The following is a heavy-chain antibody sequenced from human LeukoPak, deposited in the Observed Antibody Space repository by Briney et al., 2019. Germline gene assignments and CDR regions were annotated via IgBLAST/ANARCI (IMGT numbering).Heavy chain of an antibody. D-gene: IGHD6-13*01. CDR1: GGSISSGDYY. J-gene: IGHJ4*02. Sequence: SETLSHTCTVSGGSISSGDYYWSWIRQPPGKGLEWIGYIYYSGSTYYNPSLKSRVTISVDTSKNQFSLKLSSVTAADTAVYYCARSNGWAAALDYWGQGTLVTVSS. V-gene: IGHV4-30-4*01. CDR3: ARSNGWAAALDY. CDR2: IYYSGST.